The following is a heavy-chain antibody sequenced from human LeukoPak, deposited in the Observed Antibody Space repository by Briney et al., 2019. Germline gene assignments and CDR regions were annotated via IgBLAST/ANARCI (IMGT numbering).Heavy chain of an antibody. CDR1: GFTFSPYW. V-gene: IGHV3-74*01. D-gene: IGHD3-10*01. CDR3: VRDSGSGVDY. CDR2: IDAGRTGT. Sequence: PGGSLRLSCAASGFTFSPYWVLWCRQVPGKGLEFVSRIDAGRTGTIYADSVRGRFTMSRDNAQSTLYLQMNSLRADDTAVYYCVRDSGSGVDYWGQGTLVTVSS. J-gene: IGHJ4*02.